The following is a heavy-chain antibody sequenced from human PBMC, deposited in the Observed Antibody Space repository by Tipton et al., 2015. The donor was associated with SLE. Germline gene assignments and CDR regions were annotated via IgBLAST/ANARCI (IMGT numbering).Heavy chain of an antibody. CDR2: IYRSGST. J-gene: IGHJ2*01. D-gene: IGHD1-7*01. CDR1: GFSISSGYY. CDR3: ARVLLGLRQIGYWYFDL. V-gene: IGHV4-38-2*02. Sequence: TLSLTCTVSGFSISSGYYWGWMRQSPGKGLEWIGSIYRSGSTYYTPSLKSRVTISVDTSKNQFSLKLSSVTAADTAVYYCARVLLGLRQIGYWYFDLWGRGTLVTVSS.